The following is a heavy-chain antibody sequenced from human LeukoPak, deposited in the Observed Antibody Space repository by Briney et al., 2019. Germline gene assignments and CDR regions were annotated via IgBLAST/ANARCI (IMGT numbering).Heavy chain of an antibody. CDR3: ARTTVVAKYFDY. Sequence: SETLSLTCTVSGGSISSGGYYWSWIRQHPGKGLEWIGYICYSGSTYYNPSLKSRLTISVDTSKNQFSLKLSSVTAADTAVYYCARTTVVAKYFDYWGQGTLVTVSS. V-gene: IGHV4-31*03. CDR1: GGSISSGGYY. J-gene: IGHJ4*02. D-gene: IGHD4-23*01. CDR2: ICYSGST.